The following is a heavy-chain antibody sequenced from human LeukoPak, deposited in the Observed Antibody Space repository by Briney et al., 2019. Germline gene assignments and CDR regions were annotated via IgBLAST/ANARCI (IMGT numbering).Heavy chain of an antibody. CDR3: ARTPFEYSSSSVYFDY. CDR2: IYHSGST. Sequence: SETLSLTCAVSGGSISSGGYSWSWIRQPPGKGLEWIGYIYHSGSTYYNPSLKSRVTISVDRSKNQFSLKLSSVTAADTAVYYCARTPFEYSSSSVYFDYWGQGTLVTVSS. CDR1: GGSISSGGYS. V-gene: IGHV4-30-2*01. D-gene: IGHD6-6*01. J-gene: IGHJ4*02.